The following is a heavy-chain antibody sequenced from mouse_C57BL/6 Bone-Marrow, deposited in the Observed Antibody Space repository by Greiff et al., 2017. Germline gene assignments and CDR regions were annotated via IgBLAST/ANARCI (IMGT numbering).Heavy chain of an antibody. CDR2: IDPENGDT. V-gene: IGHV14-4*01. D-gene: IGHD1-1*01. J-gene: IGHJ4*01. Sequence: EVQLQQSGAELVRPGASVKLSCTASGFNIKDDYMHWVKQRPEQGLEWIGWIDPENGDTEYASKFQGKATITADTSSNTAYLQLSSLTSEDTAVYYCTLYYYGSSLDYAMEYWGQGTSVTVSS. CDR3: TLYYYGSSLDYAMEY. CDR1: GFNIKDDY.